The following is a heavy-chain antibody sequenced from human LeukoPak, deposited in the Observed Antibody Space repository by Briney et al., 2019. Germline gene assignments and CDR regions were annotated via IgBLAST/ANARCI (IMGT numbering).Heavy chain of an antibody. CDR1: GGSIGTYY. CDR3: ARGTTFGVVIPNYYYMDV. Sequence: SETLSLTCTVSGGSIGTYYWSWIRQPPGKGLEWIGYIFYSGSTTYNPSLKSRVTISVDTSQNQFSLILRSVTAADTAVYYCARGTTFGVVIPNYYYMDVWGKGTTVTVSS. CDR2: IFYSGST. J-gene: IGHJ6*03. D-gene: IGHD3-3*01. V-gene: IGHV4-59*01.